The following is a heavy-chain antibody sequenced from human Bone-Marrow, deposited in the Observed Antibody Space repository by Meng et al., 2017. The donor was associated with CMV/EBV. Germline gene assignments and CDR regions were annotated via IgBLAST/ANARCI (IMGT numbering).Heavy chain of an antibody. V-gene: IGHV1-69*05. CDR2: IIPIFGTA. CDR1: GGTFSSYA. Sequence: KVSCKASGGTFSSYAISWVRQAPGQGLEWMGGIIPIFGTANYAQKFQGRVTITTDESTSTAYMELSSLRSEDTAVYYCARDGTGERYYYYGMDVWGQGTTVTVSS. CDR3: ARDGTGERYYYYGMDV. D-gene: IGHD7-27*01. J-gene: IGHJ6*02.